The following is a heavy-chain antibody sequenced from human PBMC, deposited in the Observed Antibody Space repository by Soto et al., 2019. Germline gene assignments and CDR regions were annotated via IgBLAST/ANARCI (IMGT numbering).Heavy chain of an antibody. CDR1: GGSFSAYY. CDR2: INHAGST. J-gene: IGHJ5*02. D-gene: IGHD2-2*01. V-gene: IGHV4-34*01. CDR3: ARGRREQLIRSTFDWFDP. Sequence: SETLSLTCAVYGGSFSAYYWDWIRQPPGKGLEWIGEINHAGSTNYNPSLKSRVTMSLDTSKNQFSLRLSSVTAADTAVYSCARGRREQLIRSTFDWFDPWGQGILVTVSS.